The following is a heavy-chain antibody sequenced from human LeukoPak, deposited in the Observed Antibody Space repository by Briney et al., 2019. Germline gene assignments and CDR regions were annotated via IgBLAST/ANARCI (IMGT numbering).Heavy chain of an antibody. CDR1: GFTFSNAW. D-gene: IGHD2-15*01. Sequence: GXSLRLSYAASGFTFSNAWMSWVRQARGKGLEWVGRIKCKTDGRTTDYAAPVKGRFTLSLDDSKNTLYLQMNSLKTEDTAVYYCTTDGYCSGGSCPDYWGQGTLVTVSS. CDR2: IKCKTDGRTT. J-gene: IGHJ4*02. CDR3: TTDGYCSGGSCPDY. V-gene: IGHV3-15*01.